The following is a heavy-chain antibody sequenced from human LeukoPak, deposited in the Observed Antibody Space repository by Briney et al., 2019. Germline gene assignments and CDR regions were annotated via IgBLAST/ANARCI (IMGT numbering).Heavy chain of an antibody. J-gene: IGHJ5*02. CDR1: GFTFSSYA. CDR3: AKVMSLNWFDP. Sequence: GGSLRLSCAAPGFTFSSYAMSWVRQAPGKGLEWVSAISGSGGSTYYADSVKGRFTISRDNSKNTLYLQMNSLRAEDTAIYYCAKVMSLNWFDPWGQGTLVTVSS. V-gene: IGHV3-23*01. CDR2: ISGSGGST.